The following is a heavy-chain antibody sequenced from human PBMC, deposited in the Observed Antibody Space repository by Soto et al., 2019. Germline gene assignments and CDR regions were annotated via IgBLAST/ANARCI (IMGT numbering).Heavy chain of an antibody. V-gene: IGHV1-3*01. Sequence: VKASCEASGYTFTSYALHWVRQAPGQRLEWMGWINAGNGNTKYSQKFQGRVTITRDTSASTAYMELSSLRSEDTAVYYCARGPGGPDGPGDYWGQGTLVTVSS. CDR3: ARGPGGPDGPGDY. CDR2: INAGNGNT. CDR1: GYTFTSYA. J-gene: IGHJ4*02. D-gene: IGHD2-15*01.